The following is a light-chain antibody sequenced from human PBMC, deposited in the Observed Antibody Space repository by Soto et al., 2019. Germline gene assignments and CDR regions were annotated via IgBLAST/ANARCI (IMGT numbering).Light chain of an antibody. J-gene: IGLJ2*01. CDR2: DNN. CDR3: GTWDSSLSAVV. V-gene: IGLV1-51*01. CDR1: SSNIGNNY. Sequence: QSALTQPPSVSAAPGQKVTISCSGSSSNIGNNYVYWYQQLPGTAPKLLIYDNNKRPSGIPDRFSGSKSGTSATLGITGLQTGDEADYYCGTWDSSLSAVVFGGGTQLTVL.